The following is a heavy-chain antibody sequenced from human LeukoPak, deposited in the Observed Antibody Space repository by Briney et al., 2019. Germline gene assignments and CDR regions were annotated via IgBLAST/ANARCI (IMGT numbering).Heavy chain of an antibody. D-gene: IGHD3-10*01. CDR1: GYSFTSYW. CDR3: ARLELYYYGSGSYPPPDY. J-gene: IGHJ4*02. V-gene: IGHV5-51*01. Sequence: KGGESLKISCKGSGYSFTSYWIGWVRQMPAKGLEWMGIIYPGDSDTRYSPSFQGQVTISADKSVSTAYLQWSSLKASDTAMYYCARLELYYYGSGSYPPPDYWGQGTLVTVSS. CDR2: IYPGDSDT.